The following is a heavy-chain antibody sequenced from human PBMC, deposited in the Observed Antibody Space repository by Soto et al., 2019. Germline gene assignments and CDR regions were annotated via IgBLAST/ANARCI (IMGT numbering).Heavy chain of an antibody. J-gene: IGHJ4*02. CDR1: CASITSTTYF. CDR3: AKNLPRTGRFDY. Sequence: SETLSLTCSLSCASITSTTYFWAWIRQPPGKGLEWVGSIYYIGKTHYNPSLKGRTTISVDRSRNQFSLQVSSVTAADTAVYYCAKNLPRTGRFDYWGQGTVVTVSS. CDR2: IYYIGKT. V-gene: IGHV4-39*01.